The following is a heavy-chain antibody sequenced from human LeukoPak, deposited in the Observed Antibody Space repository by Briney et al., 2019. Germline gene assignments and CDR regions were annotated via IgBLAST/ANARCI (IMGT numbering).Heavy chain of an antibody. Sequence: GGSLRLSXAASGFIFSSDYMSWVRQGPGKGLEWVSVIYSGGKTYYADSVKGRFTISRDDSKNTLYLQMNSLTSEDTAVYYCARESSSGYYLPYWGQGTLVTVSS. CDR3: ARESSSGYYLPY. V-gene: IGHV3-66*02. J-gene: IGHJ4*02. CDR1: GFIFSSDY. D-gene: IGHD3-22*01. CDR2: IYSGGKT.